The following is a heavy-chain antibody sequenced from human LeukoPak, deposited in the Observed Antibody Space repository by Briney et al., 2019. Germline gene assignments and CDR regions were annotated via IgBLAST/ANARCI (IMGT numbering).Heavy chain of an antibody. V-gene: IGHV3-21*01. CDR2: LSTSGSYI. CDR1: GFIINDFD. Sequence: GGSLRLSCAASGFIINDFDMNWVRQAPGKGLEWVSYLSTSGSYIHYADSVKGRFTISRDAGKNSLYLQLDSLTVEDTAVYFCARGNYDFAYDPWGQGTLVTVSS. CDR3: ARGNYDFAYDP. J-gene: IGHJ5*02. D-gene: IGHD3-3*01.